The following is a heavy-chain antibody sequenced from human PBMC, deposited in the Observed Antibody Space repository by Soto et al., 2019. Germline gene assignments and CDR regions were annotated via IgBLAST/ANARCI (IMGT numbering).Heavy chain of an antibody. V-gene: IGHV3-74*01. D-gene: IGHD3-3*01. J-gene: IGHJ4*01. CDR3: ATLNSFGSDF. CDR2: VMGDGTTT. CDR1: GLTFSKFW. Sequence: PGGSLRLSCAVSGLTFSKFWMHWARQAPGKGLVWVSYVMGDGTTTDYADSVKGRFTISRDNAKNTVFLQMNSLRAEDTAVYYCATLNSFGSDFWGHGTLVTVSS.